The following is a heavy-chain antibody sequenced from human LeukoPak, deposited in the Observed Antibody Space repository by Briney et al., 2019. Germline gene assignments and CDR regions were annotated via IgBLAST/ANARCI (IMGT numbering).Heavy chain of an antibody. V-gene: IGHV3-23*01. D-gene: IGHD5/OR15-5a*01. Sequence: GGSLRLSCAASGFTFSSYSMNWVRQAPGKGLEWVSTIGSGDDLHYADSVKGRFTVSRDDPQNTLYLQMNSLRAEDAAIYYCAKDATPGNSVYDHFDYWGQGTLVTVSS. CDR1: GFTFSSYS. CDR3: AKDATPGNSVYDHFDY. J-gene: IGHJ4*02. CDR2: IGSGDDL.